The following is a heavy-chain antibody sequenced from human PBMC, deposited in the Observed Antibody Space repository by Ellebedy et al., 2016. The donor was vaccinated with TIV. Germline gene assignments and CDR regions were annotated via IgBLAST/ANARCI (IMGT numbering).Heavy chain of an antibody. D-gene: IGHD6-13*01. CDR2: INPDGIEV. V-gene: IGHV3-7*04. CDR3: ARGGSDSSFYWVD. CDR1: GFPFSNYW. J-gene: IGHJ4*02. Sequence: GESLKISCAASGFPFSNYWMTWVRQAPGKGLEWVANINPDGIEVYFVDSVKGRFSIPRDNAKNLVFLQMNSLRAEDTAVYYCARGGSDSSFYWVDWGQGTLVTVSA.